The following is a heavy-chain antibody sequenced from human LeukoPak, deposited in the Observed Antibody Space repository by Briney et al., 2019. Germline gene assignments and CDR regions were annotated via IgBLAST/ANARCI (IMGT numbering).Heavy chain of an antibody. CDR1: GGSISSYY. D-gene: IGHD3-22*01. Sequence: NPSETLSLTCTVSGGSISSYYWSWIRQPPGKGLEWIGYIYYSGSTNYNPSLKSRVTISVDTSKNQFSLKLSSVTAADTAVYYCARPKYYYDPYAFDIWGQGTMVTVSS. CDR2: IYYSGST. CDR3: ARPKYYYDPYAFDI. J-gene: IGHJ3*02. V-gene: IGHV4-59*01.